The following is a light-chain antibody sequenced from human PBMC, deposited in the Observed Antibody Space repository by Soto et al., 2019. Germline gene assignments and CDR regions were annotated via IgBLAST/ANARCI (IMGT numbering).Light chain of an antibody. Sequence: EIVLTQSRGTLSLSPGEGATLSCRASQSIVANYLAWYQQKPGQSPRLLIYGVSSRATGIPDRFSGSGSRTDFTLTINRLEPEDSAVYYCQQYGSSPGTFGQGTKVEIK. CDR1: QSIVANY. CDR2: GVS. J-gene: IGKJ1*01. CDR3: QQYGSSPGT. V-gene: IGKV3-20*01.